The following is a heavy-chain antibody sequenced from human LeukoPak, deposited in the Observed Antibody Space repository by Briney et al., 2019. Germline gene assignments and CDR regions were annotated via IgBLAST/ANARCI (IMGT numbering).Heavy chain of an antibody. CDR2: FDPEDGET. D-gene: IGHD6-19*01. CDR1: GYTLTELS. CDR3: ARVSIAVADHSGVDAFDI. Sequence: ASVKVSCKVSGYTLTELSMHLVRQAPGKGLEWMGGFDPEDGETIYAQKFQGRVTMTEDTSTDTAYMELSSLRSEDTAVYYCARVSIAVADHSGVDAFDIWGQGTMVTVSS. V-gene: IGHV1-24*01. J-gene: IGHJ3*02.